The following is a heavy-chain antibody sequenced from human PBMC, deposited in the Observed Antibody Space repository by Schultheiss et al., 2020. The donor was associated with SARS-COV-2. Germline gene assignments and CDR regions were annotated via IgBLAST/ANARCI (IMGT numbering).Heavy chain of an antibody. CDR3: ARGVVPAAMGNWFDP. Sequence: SETLSLTCTVSGYSISSGYYWGWIRQPPGKGLEWIGSIYHSGSTNYNPSLKSRVTISVDTSKNQFSLKLSSVTAADTAVYYCARGVVPAAMGNWFDPWGQGTLVTVSS. V-gene: IGHV4-38-2*02. J-gene: IGHJ5*02. D-gene: IGHD2-2*01. CDR2: IYHSGST. CDR1: GYSISSGYY.